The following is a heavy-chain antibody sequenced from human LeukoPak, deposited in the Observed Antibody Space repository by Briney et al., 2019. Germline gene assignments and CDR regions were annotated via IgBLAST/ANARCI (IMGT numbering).Heavy chain of an antibody. Sequence: GSLRLSCAASGFTFSSYAMHWVRQAPGKGLEYVSAISSNGGSTYYANSVKGRFTISRENSKNTLYLQMGSLRAEDMAVYYCARDKASGLRYFDWLTDPWGQGTLVTVSS. J-gene: IGHJ5*02. CDR3: ARDKASGLRYFDWLTDP. CDR1: GFTFSSYA. CDR2: ISSNGGST. D-gene: IGHD3-9*01. V-gene: IGHV3-64*01.